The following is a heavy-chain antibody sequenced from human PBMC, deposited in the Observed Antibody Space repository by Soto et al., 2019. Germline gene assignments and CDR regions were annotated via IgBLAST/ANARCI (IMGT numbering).Heavy chain of an antibody. J-gene: IGHJ6*02. CDR2: INQDGSEK. CDR1: GFTFRTYW. CDR3: ARDGSTSWYSYDYHGMDV. V-gene: IGHV3-7*05. Sequence: EVQSVESAGGLVQPGGSLRLSCGASGFTFRTYWLSWVRQVPGKGLEWVANINQDGSEKNYVDSVKGRFTISRDNAKNSLHLQMSSLRAEDTALYYCARDGSTSWYSYDYHGMDVWGQGTTVTVSS. D-gene: IGHD5-18*01.